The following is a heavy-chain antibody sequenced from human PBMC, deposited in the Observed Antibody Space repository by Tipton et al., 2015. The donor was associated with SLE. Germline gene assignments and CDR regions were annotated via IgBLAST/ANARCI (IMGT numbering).Heavy chain of an antibody. CDR1: GGSISSYY. D-gene: IGHD5-18*01. CDR3: SRVGYSYGFYYYYYMDV. CDR2: IYTSGST. Sequence: TLSLTCTVSGGSISSYYWSWTRQPAWKGLEWIWRIYTSGSTNYNPSLKSRVSMSVDTSKNQFSLKLISVTAADTAVYYCSRVGYSYGFYYYYYMDVWGKGTTVNVSS. V-gene: IGHV4-4*07. J-gene: IGHJ6*03.